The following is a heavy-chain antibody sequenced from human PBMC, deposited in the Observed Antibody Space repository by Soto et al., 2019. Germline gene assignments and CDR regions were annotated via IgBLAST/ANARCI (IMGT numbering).Heavy chain of an antibody. CDR2: IFYRGTT. J-gene: IGHJ5*02. D-gene: IGHD1-1*01. CDR3: ASELGTSWFDP. CDR1: GGSISSGGYY. V-gene: IGHV4-30-4*01. Sequence: SETLSLTCAVSGGSISSGGYYWSWIRQPPGKGLEWLGYIFYRGTTYYNPSLKSRLSISVDTSKNQFSLKLNSVTAADTAVYYCASELGTSWFDPWGQGTLVTVSS.